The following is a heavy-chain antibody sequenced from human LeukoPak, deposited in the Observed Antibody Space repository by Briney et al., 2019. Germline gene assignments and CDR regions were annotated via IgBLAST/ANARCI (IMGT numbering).Heavy chain of an antibody. D-gene: IGHD1-26*01. V-gene: IGHV4-39*07. CDR2: INYSGTP. CDR3: ARGRWISGTYYNFDY. J-gene: IGHJ4*02. Sequence: PSETLSLTCSVSGGSISSNTYYWGWIRQPPGKGLEWIATINYSGTPHYKPSLKSRVTMSADTSTNQFSLKLNSVTAADTAVYYCARGRWISGTYYNFDYWGQGTLVTVSS. CDR1: GGSISSNTYY.